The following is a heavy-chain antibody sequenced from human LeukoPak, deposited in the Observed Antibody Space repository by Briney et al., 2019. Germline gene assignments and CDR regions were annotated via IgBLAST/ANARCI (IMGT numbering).Heavy chain of an antibody. CDR1: GFTFSSYS. D-gene: IGHD1-26*01. CDR3: ARDLEVGATY. CDR2: ISSSSSYI. Sequence: PGGSLRLSCAAFGFTFSSYSMNWVRQAPGKGLEWVSSISSSSSYIYYADSVKGRFTISRNNAKNSLYLQMNSLRAEDTAVYYCARDLEVGATYWGQGTLVTVSS. J-gene: IGHJ4*02. V-gene: IGHV3-21*01.